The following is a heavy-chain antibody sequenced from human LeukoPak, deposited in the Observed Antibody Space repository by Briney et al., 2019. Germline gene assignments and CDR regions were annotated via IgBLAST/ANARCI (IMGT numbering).Heavy chain of an antibody. D-gene: IGHD6-13*01. CDR3: ARPGIAAAGNGGFDY. CDR2: IYPDDSDT. J-gene: IGHJ4*02. CDR1: GYSFATYW. V-gene: IGHV5-51*01. Sequence: GESLKISCKVSGYSFATYWIGWVRQMPGKGLEWMGIIYPDDSDTRYSPSFQGQVTISADKSISTAYLQWSSLKASDTAMYYCARPGIAAAGNGGFDYWGQGTLVTVSS.